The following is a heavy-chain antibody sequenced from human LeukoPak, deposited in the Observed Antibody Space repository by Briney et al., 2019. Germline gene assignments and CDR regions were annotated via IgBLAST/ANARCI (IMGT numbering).Heavy chain of an antibody. CDR1: GFTFSSYR. CDR2: IKSDGSTT. J-gene: IGHJ6*02. CDR3: ARVGGLSTSSGYYYGMDV. D-gene: IGHD6-6*01. V-gene: IGHV3-74*01. Sequence: PGGSLRLSCAASGFTFSSYRMNWVRHAPGKGVVWVSRIKSDGSTTNYADSVKGRFAISRDNAKNTLYLQMNSLRAEDTAVYYCARVGGLSTSSGYYYGMDVWGQGTTVTVSS.